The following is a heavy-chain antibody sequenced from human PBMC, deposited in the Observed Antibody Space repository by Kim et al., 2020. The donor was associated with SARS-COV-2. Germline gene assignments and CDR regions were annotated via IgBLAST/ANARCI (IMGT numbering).Heavy chain of an antibody. J-gene: IGHJ6*02. D-gene: IGHD1-1*01. CDR2: IYYSGST. CDR1: GGSISSSSYY. V-gene: IGHV4-39*01. Sequence: SETLSLTCTVSGGSISSSSYYWGWIRQPPGKGLEWIGSIYYSGSTYYNPSLKSRVTISVDTSKNQFSLKLSSVTAADTAVYYCARPRLERGYYYGMDVWGQGTTVTVSS. CDR3: ARPRLERGYYYGMDV.